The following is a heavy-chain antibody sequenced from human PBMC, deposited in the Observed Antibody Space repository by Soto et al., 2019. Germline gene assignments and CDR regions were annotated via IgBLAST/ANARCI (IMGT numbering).Heavy chain of an antibody. V-gene: IGHV2-5*02. CDR2: IYWDDDK. J-gene: IGHJ2*01. CDR1: GFSLSTSGAG. Sequence: QITLKESGPKLVNPTQTLTLTCTVSGFSLSTSGAGVGWVRQPPGKALEWLTLIYWDDDKRYSPSLKSRLSITKDTSKNQVVFTMTNMDPMDTATYYCVHQEWNNNNYYFDLGGRGTLVTVSS. CDR3: VHQEWNNNNYYFDL. D-gene: IGHD4-4*01.